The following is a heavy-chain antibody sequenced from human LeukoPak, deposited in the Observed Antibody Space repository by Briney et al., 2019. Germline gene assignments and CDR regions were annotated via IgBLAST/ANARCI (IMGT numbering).Heavy chain of an antibody. Sequence: GGSLRLSCAASGFTFSDYSMNWVRQAPGKGLEWVSYISSSSSTIYYADSVKGRFTISRDNAKNSLYLQMNSLRAEDTAVYYCARDEGKGSTIFGVVKSYYFDYWGQGTLVTVSS. CDR2: ISSSSSTI. CDR3: ARDEGKGSTIFGVVKSYYFDY. D-gene: IGHD3-3*01. CDR1: GFTFSDYS. V-gene: IGHV3-48*04. J-gene: IGHJ4*02.